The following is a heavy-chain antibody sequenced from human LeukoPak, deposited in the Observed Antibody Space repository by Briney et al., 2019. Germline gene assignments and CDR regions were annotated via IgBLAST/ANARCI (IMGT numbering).Heavy chain of an antibody. D-gene: IGHD3-3*01. J-gene: IGHJ4*02. CDR1: GFTFSSYA. CDR2: ISGSGGST. CDR3: AKSTGFGVVIGYFDY. Sequence: GGSLRLSCAASGFTFSSYAMSWVRQAPGKGLEWVSAISGSGGSTYYADSVKGRFTISRGNSKNTLYLQMNSLRAEDTAVYYCAKSTGFGVVIGYFDYWGQGTLVTVSS. V-gene: IGHV3-23*01.